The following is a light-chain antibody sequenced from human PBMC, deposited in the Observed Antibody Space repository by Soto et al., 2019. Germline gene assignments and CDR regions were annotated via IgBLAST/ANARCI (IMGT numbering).Light chain of an antibody. Sequence: DIQMTQSPSTLSASVGDRVTITCRASQNSNWYLAWYQQKPGKAPKLLISEAASLPRGVPARFSGSGSGTEFTLTISSLQPDDFATYYCKQYNTYWTFGQGTTVEI. CDR2: EAA. CDR1: QNSNWY. V-gene: IGKV1-5*03. CDR3: KQYNTYWT. J-gene: IGKJ1*01.